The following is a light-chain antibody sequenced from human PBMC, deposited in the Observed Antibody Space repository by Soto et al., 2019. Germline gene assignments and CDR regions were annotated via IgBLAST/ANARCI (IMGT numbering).Light chain of an antibody. CDR2: GAS. Sequence: EIVLTQSPGTLSLSPGERATLSCRASQSVSSSYLAWYQQKPGQAPRLLIYGASNRATGIPDRFSGSGSGTDFNLTISRLEPEDFAVYYCQKYGSSGTLGQGTRVDSK. J-gene: IGKJ1*01. V-gene: IGKV3-20*01. CDR1: QSVSSSY. CDR3: QKYGSSGT.